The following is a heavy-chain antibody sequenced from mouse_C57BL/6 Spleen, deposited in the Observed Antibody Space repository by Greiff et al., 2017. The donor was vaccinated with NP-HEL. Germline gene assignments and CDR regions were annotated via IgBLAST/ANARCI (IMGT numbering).Heavy chain of an antibody. V-gene: IGHV2-5*01. D-gene: IGHD1-1*01. Sequence: VKVVESGPGLVQPSQSLSITCTVSGFSLTSYGVHWVRQSPGKGLEWLGVIWRGGSTDYNAAFMSRLSITKDNSKSQVFFKMNSLQADDTAIYYCAKNIPPHYYGSSYGYFDVWGTGTTVTVSS. J-gene: IGHJ1*03. CDR2: IWRGGST. CDR1: GFSLTSYG. CDR3: AKNIPPHYYGSSYGYFDV.